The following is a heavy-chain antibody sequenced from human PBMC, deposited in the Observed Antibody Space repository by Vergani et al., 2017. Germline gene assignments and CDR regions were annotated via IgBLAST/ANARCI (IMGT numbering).Heavy chain of an antibody. Sequence: EVQLVESGGGLVQPGRSLRLSCTASGFTFGDYAMSWFRQAPGKGLEWVGFIRRKAYGGTTEYAASVKGIFTISRDDYKSIAYLQMHSLKTEDTAVYYCTRTYYYDSRGPNYWGQGTLVTVSS. CDR1: GFTFGDYA. V-gene: IGHV3-49*03. CDR2: IRRKAYGGTT. CDR3: TRTYYYDSRGPNY. J-gene: IGHJ4*02. D-gene: IGHD3-22*01.